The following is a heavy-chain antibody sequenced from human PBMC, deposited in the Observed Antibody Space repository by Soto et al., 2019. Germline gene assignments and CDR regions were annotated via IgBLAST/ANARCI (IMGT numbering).Heavy chain of an antibody. CDR2: IIPIFGTA. CDR3: ARDGGRHSGGIDY. V-gene: IGHV1-69*01. CDR1: GGTSSSYS. Sequence: QVQLVQSGAGGKKPGSSGKVSCKASGGTSSSYSINWVRQAPGQGLEWMGEIIPIFGTANYAQKFQGRVTITADESTSTAYMELSSLRSEDTAVYYCARDGGRHSGGIDYWGQGTLVTVSS. J-gene: IGHJ4*02. D-gene: IGHD1-26*01.